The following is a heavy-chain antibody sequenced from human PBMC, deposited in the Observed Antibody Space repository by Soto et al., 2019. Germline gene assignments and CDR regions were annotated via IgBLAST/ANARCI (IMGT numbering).Heavy chain of an antibody. V-gene: IGHV3-64*01. D-gene: IGHD3-10*01. CDR1: GFTFSSYA. J-gene: IGHJ6*02. CDR3: ARYHRYYGAGSLYYYGMDV. CDR2: ISTNGGST. Sequence: ESGGGLVQPGGSQRLSCAASGFTFSSYAMHWVRQAPGKGLEYVSGISTNGGSTYYANSVKGRFTISRDNSKNTLYLQMGGLRAEDMAVYYCARYHRYYGAGSLYYYGMDVWGQGTTVTVSS.